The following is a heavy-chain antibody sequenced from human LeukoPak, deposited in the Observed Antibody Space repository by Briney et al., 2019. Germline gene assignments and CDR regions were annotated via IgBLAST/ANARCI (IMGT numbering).Heavy chain of an antibody. Sequence: GASVKVSCKASGYTFTGYYMHWVRQAPGQGPEWMGWINPNSGGTNYAQKFQGRVTMTRDTSISTAYMELSRLRSDDTAVYYCASHPVGATFYFDYWGQGTLVTVSS. CDR3: ASHPVGATFYFDY. J-gene: IGHJ4*02. V-gene: IGHV1-2*02. D-gene: IGHD1-26*01. CDR1: GYTFTGYY. CDR2: INPNSGGT.